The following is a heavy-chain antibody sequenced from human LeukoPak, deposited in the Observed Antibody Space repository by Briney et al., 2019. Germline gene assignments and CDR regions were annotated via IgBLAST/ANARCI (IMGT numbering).Heavy chain of an antibody. CDR3: ASPKEQQLVATFDY. V-gene: IGHV3-30-3*01. CDR1: GFTFSSYA. J-gene: IGHJ4*02. CDR2: ISYDGSNK. Sequence: GGSLRLSCAASGFTFSSYAMHWVRQAPGKGLEWVAVISYDGSNKYYADSVKGRFTISRDNSKNTLYLQMNSLRAEDTAVYYCASPKEQQLVATFDYWGQGTLVTVSS. D-gene: IGHD6-13*01.